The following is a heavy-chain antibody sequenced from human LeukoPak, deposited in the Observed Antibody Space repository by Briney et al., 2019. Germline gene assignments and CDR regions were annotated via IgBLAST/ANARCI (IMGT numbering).Heavy chain of an antibody. J-gene: IGHJ6*01. CDR1: GFTFSSYS. D-gene: IGHD2-15*01. CDR2: ISGSGSYI. V-gene: IGHV3-21*01. CDR3: ARDGNYRDCSGGSCHPAGMDG. Sequence: GGSLRLSCAASGFTFSSYSMNWVRQAPGKGLEWVSSISGSGSYIYYADSVKGRFTISRDNAKNTLYLQMNSLRAEDTAVYYCARDGNYRDCSGGSCHPAGMDGWGQGTNVTVSS.